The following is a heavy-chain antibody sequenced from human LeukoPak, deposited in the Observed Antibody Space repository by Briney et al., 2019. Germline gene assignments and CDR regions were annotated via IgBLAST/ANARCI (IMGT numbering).Heavy chain of an antibody. CDR2: IIPIFGTA. Sequence: SVKVSCKASGGTFSSYAISWVRQAPGQGLEWMGGIIPIFGTANYAQKFQGRVTITADKSTSTAYMELSSLRSEDTAVYYCARDCSGGSCYSFDAFDIWGQGTMVTVSS. CDR3: ARDCSGGSCYSFDAFDI. CDR1: GGTFSSYA. V-gene: IGHV1-69*06. J-gene: IGHJ3*02. D-gene: IGHD2-15*01.